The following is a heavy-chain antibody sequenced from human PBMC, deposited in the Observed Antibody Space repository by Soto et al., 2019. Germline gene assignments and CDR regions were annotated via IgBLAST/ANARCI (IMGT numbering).Heavy chain of an antibody. D-gene: IGHD3-10*01. V-gene: IGHV3-23*01. CDR2: ISGGGDAT. CDR1: GFTFSGYA. CDR3: ARKVSGSTGRPDLWYFDL. J-gene: IGHJ2*01. Sequence: EVQLLDSGGGLVQPGGSLRLSCAASGFTFSGYALTWVRQAPGKGLEWVSAISGGGDATFYADSVKGRFTISRDNSKNTLYLQMNTLRAEDTAVYYCARKVSGSTGRPDLWYFDLWGRGTLVTVS.